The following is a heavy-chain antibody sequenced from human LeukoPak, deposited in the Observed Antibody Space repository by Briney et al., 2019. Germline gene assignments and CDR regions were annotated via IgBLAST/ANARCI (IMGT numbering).Heavy chain of an antibody. CDR2: IRYDGSNK. J-gene: IGHJ4*02. V-gene: IGHV3-30*02. CDR1: GFTFSSYG. CDR3: AKFAQYYDFWSGEEFDY. Sequence: PGGSLRLSCAASGFTFSSYGMLWVRQAPGKGLEWVALIRYDGSNKYYADSVKGRFTISRDNSKNTLYLQMNSLRAEDTAVYYCAKFAQYYDFWSGEEFDYWGQGTLVTVSS. D-gene: IGHD3-3*01.